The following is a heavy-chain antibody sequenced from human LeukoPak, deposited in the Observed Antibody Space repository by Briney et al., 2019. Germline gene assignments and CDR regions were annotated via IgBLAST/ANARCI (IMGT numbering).Heavy chain of an antibody. CDR1: GGAISSYY. CDR2: MCYSGST. J-gene: IGHJ3*02. CDR3: ARGGLIVHAQDAFDI. Sequence: SETLSLTCTVSGGAISSYYWSWVRQPPGKGLEWIRYMCYSGSTNSNPSLKSRLTISVDTSKNQFSLKLSSVTAADTAVYYCARGGLIVHAQDAFDIWGQGTMVTVS. V-gene: IGHV4-59*08. D-gene: IGHD2-8*01.